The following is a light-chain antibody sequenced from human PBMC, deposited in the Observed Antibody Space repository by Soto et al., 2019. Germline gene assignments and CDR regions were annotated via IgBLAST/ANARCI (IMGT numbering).Light chain of an antibody. Sequence: EILLTQSPGTLSLSPAPRASLSGRASQSVNSNCLAWYQQKPGQAPRLLIFGASIRDTGIPDRFSGSGSGTDFTLTISRLEPEDFAVYHCQQYGSSPTTFGQGTKVDI. CDR3: QQYGSSPTT. J-gene: IGKJ1*01. CDR1: QSVNSNC. CDR2: GAS. V-gene: IGKV3-20*01.